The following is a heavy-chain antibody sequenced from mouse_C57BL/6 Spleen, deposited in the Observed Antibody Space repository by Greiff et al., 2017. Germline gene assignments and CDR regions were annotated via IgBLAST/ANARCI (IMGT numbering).Heavy chain of an antibody. CDR1: GFNIKDYY. J-gene: IGHJ2*01. Sequence: VQLKESGAGLVEPGASVKLSCTASGFNIKDYYMHWVKQRTEQGLEWIGRIDPADGATKYAPKLQGKATITADTSSNPAYLQLGSLTSEDPAVYYCARGYYGSLDDWGQGTTLTVSS. CDR3: ARGYYGSLDD. CDR2: IDPADGAT. V-gene: IGHV14-2*01. D-gene: IGHD1-1*01.